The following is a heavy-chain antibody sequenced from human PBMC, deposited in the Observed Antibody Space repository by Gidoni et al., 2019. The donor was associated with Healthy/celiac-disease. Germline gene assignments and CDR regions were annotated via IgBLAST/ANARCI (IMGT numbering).Heavy chain of an antibody. CDR2: ISYDGSNK. V-gene: IGHV3-30*18. D-gene: IGHD1-26*01. Sequence: QVQLVESGGGVVQPGRSLRLSCAASGFTFSSYGMHWVRQAPGKGLEWVAVISYDGSNKYYADSVKGRFTISRDNSKNTLYLQMNSLRAEDTAVYYCAKEERNSGSYQGEGYFDYWGQGTLVTVSS. CDR1: GFTFSSYG. J-gene: IGHJ4*02. CDR3: AKEERNSGSYQGEGYFDY.